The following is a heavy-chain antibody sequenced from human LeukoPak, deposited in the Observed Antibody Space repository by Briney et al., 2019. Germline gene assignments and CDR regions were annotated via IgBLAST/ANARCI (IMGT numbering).Heavy chain of an antibody. V-gene: IGHV3-30*18. CDR1: GFTISTNY. J-gene: IGHJ6*03. D-gene: IGHD2-15*01. Sequence: GGSLRLSCAASGFTISTNYMSWVRQAPGKGLEWVAVISYDGSNKYYADSVKGRFTISRDNSKNTLYLQMNSLRAEDTAVYYCAKERAAATLYYYYYMDVWGKGTTVTVSS. CDR2: ISYDGSNK. CDR3: AKERAAATLYYYYYMDV.